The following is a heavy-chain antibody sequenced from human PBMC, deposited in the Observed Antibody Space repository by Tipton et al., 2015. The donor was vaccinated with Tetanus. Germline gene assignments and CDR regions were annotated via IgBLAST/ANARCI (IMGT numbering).Heavy chain of an antibody. CDR1: GGSISSSSYY. D-gene: IGHD3-10*01. CDR2: IYYSGST. Sequence: GLVKPSETLSLTCTVSGGSISSSSYYWGWIRQPPGKGLEWIGSIYYSGSTYYNPSLKSRVTISVDTSKNQFSMKLSSVTAADTAVYYCARHFRIQWFGELHDGFDIWGQGTMVTVSS. J-gene: IGHJ3*02. CDR3: ARHFRIQWFGELHDGFDI. V-gene: IGHV4-39*01.